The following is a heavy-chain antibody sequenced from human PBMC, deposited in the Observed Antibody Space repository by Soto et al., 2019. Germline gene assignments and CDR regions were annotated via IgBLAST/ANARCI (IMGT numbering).Heavy chain of an antibody. CDR2: IFYSGST. Sequence: QVQLQESGPGLVKPSETLSLTCIVSGDSISSYYWSWIRQPPGKGLEWIGYIFYSGSTNYNPSLKSRVTISVDTSKNQVSLKLNSVTAADTAVYYCARAPEIRGWGGGYFQHWGQGTLVTVSS. CDR3: ARAPEIRGWGGGYFQH. D-gene: IGHD3-16*01. V-gene: IGHV4-59*01. J-gene: IGHJ1*01. CDR1: GDSISSYY.